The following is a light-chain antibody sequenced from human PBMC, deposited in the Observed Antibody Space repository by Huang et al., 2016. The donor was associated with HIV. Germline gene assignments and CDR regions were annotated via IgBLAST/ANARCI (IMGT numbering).Light chain of an antibody. CDR1: QSITKY. V-gene: IGKV3-11*01. CDR3: QQRRNWLT. Sequence: EIVLTQSPAPLSLSPGERSTLSCRASQSITKYLAWYQHKPGQAPRLLIYDASTRATGIPGRFSGGGSGTDFTLTSSSLEPEDFAVYYCQQRRNWLTFGGGTKVEIK. J-gene: IGKJ4*01. CDR2: DAS.